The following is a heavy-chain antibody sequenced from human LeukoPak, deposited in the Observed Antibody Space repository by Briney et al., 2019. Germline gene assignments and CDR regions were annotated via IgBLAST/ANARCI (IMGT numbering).Heavy chain of an antibody. CDR3: ARDGGYCSGGSCYQFDY. CDR1: GYSISSGYY. J-gene: IGHJ4*02. V-gene: IGHV4-38-2*02. CDR2: IYHSGST. Sequence: SETLSLTCAVSGYSISSGYYWGWIRPPPGKGLEWIGSIYHSGSTYYNPSLKSRVTLSVDTYKNQFFMLLSSVAAADAAVYYCARDGGYCSGGSCYQFDYWGQGTLVTVSS. D-gene: IGHD2-15*01.